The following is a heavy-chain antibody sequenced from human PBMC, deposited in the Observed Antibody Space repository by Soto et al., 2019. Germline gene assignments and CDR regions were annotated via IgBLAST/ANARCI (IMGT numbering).Heavy chain of an antibody. J-gene: IGHJ3*02. V-gene: IGHV3-21*01. CDR2: ISTTSTYT. CDR3: ARDDGLSSTNVKAFDI. D-gene: IGHD2-2*01. Sequence: GSLRLSCAASGFKSVDYAMGWVRQAPGKGLEWVSSISTTSTYTHYADSLKGRFTISRDNAKKLLYLQMDSLRAEDTAVYYCARDDGLSSTNVKAFDIWGQGTKVTVSS. CDR1: GFKSVDYA.